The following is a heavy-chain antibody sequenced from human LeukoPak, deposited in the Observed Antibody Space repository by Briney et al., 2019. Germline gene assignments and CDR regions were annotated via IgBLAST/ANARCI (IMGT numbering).Heavy chain of an antibody. V-gene: IGHV4-31*03. J-gene: IGHJ5*02. CDR2: IYNSGST. CDR3: AREGGYCSGGSCYFGRFDP. Sequence: SETLSLTCTVSGGSISSGGYYWSWIRQHPGKGLEWIGYIYNSGSTYYNPSLKSRVTISVDTSKNQFSLKLSSVTAADTAVYYCAREGGYCSGGSCYFGRFDPWGQGTLVTVSS. D-gene: IGHD2-15*01. CDR1: GGSISSGGYY.